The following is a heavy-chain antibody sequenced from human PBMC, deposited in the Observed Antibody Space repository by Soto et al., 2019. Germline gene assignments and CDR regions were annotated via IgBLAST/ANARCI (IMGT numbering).Heavy chain of an antibody. Sequence: VSLRLSCAASGFTFSSYGMSWVRQAPEKGLEWVSGISASDGGAYYADSVKGRFTISRDNSENTLYLQMNSLRVEDTAVYYCAKDSDREYFQHWGQGTLVTVSS. V-gene: IGHV3-23*01. J-gene: IGHJ1*01. D-gene: IGHD3-10*01. CDR3: AKDSDREYFQH. CDR2: ISASDGGA. CDR1: GFTFSSYG.